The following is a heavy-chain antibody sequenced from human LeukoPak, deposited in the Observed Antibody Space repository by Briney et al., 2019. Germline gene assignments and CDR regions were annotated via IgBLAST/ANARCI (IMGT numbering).Heavy chain of an antibody. Sequence: SETLSLTCTVSGGSISSRSCCWGWIRQPPGKGLEWIGTIYYSGSTYYNPPLKSRVTISVDTSKNQFSLRLSSVTAADTAVYYCARQVYSGTHYFDYWGQGTLVTVSS. V-gene: IGHV4-39*01. D-gene: IGHD1-26*01. CDR3: ARQVYSGTHYFDY. CDR1: GGSISSRSCC. J-gene: IGHJ4*02. CDR2: IYYSGST.